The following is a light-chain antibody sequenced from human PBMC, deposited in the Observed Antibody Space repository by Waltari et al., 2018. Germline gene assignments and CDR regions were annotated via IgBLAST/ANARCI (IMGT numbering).Light chain of an antibody. J-gene: IGLJ7*01. V-gene: IGLV1-51*02. Sequence: QSVLTQPPSVSAAPGQRVTISCSGGSSNIGNNYVSWYRQFPGTAPKHPNNENTVRSSGIPCRCSGAKSGTSATLDISGLQAGDEADYYCGTWDSSLSGAVFGGGTHLTVL. CDR3: GTWDSSLSGAV. CDR1: SSNIGNNY. CDR2: ENT.